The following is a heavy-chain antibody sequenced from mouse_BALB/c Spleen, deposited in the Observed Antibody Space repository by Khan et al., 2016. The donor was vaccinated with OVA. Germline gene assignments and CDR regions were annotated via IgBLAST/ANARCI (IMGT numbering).Heavy chain of an antibody. CDR2: ISYSGRT. J-gene: IGHJ2*01. CDR3: ARSGTIATVVATDFDY. V-gene: IGHV3-2*02. Sequence: EVQLQESGPGLVKPSQSLSLTCTVTGYSITSDYAWNWIRQFPGNKLEWVGYISYSGRTTYNPSLESRITITRDTSKNQFFLQCNSVTSEDTATYYCARSGTIATVVATDFDYWGQGTTLTVSS. CDR1: GYSITSDYA. D-gene: IGHD1-1*01.